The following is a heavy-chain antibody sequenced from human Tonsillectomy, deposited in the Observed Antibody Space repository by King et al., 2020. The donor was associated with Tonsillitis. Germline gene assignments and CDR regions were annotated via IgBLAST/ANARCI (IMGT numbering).Heavy chain of an antibody. CDR2: IYYSGST. J-gene: IGHJ4*02. V-gene: IGHV4-59*08. CDR3: ARHDYSNYESGFDY. D-gene: IGHD4-11*01. CDR1: GGSISSHY. Sequence: QLQESGPGLVKPSETLSLTCTVSGGSISSHYWSWIRQPPGKGLGWIGYIYYSGSTNYNPSLKSRVTISLDTSKNQFSLKLSSVTAADTAVYYCARHDYSNYESGFDYWGQGTLVTVSS.